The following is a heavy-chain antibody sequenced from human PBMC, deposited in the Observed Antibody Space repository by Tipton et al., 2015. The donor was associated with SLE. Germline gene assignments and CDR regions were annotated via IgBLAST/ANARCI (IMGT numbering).Heavy chain of an antibody. CDR2: ISTSGSS. J-gene: IGHJ3*02. D-gene: IGHD3-10*01. CDR3: ARETSSGAFDI. Sequence: TLSLTCSVSGGSISSDIYFWNWIRQPAGKGLEWIGRISTSGSSTYNPSLKSRVTMSVDTSKNQFSLSLSSVTAADTAVYYCARETSSGAFDIWGQGTMVTVSS. V-gene: IGHV4-61*02. CDR1: GGSISSDIYF.